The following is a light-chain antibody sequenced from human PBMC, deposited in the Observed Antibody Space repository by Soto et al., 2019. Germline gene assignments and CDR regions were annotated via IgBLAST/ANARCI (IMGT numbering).Light chain of an antibody. CDR3: QQYNSYLT. Sequence: DIQMTQSPATLSASVGDRVTITCRASQSISSWLAWYQQKPGKAPKLLIYDASSLESGVPSRFSGSGSGTAFTLTISSRQPDDFATYYCQQYNSYLTFGGGNKVEIK. CDR2: DAS. V-gene: IGKV1-5*01. J-gene: IGKJ4*02. CDR1: QSISSW.